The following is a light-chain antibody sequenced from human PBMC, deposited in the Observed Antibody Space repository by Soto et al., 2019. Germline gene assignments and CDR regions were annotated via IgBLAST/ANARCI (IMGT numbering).Light chain of an antibody. CDR1: QSLLHSNGYNY. V-gene: IGKV2-28*01. J-gene: IGKJ4*01. CDR2: LGS. Sequence: DIVMTQSPLSLPVTPGEPASISCRSSQSLLHSNGYNYLDWYLQKPGQSPQLLIYLGSNRVSGVPDRFSGSGSGTYFTLKISRVEAEDVGVYYCMQALQTPRLTFGGGTKVEIK. CDR3: MQALQTPRLT.